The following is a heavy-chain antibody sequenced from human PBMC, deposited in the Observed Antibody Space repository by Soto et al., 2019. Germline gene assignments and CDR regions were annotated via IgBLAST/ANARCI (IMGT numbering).Heavy chain of an antibody. CDR3: ARDVLGSFDV. CDR1: GYTFTSYG. J-gene: IGHJ3*01. D-gene: IGHD2-15*01. V-gene: IGHV1-18*01. CDR2: INTNNGNT. Sequence: QVQLVQSGAVVKKPGASVKVSCKASGYTFTSYGIGWVRQAPGQGLEWMGWINTNNGNTNSEQRLQGRVTMTADTSTRTGYMELRSLRSDDTAIYYCARDVLGSFDVWGQGTMVTISS.